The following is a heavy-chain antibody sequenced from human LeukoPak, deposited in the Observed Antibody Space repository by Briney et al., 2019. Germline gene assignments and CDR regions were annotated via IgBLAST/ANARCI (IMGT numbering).Heavy chain of an antibody. CDR3: ARSPPGRTNWNYYDY. CDR2: IGPIGVYT. D-gene: IGHD1-1*01. V-gene: IGHV3-64*01. CDR1: GFTFSDCA. J-gene: IGHJ4*02. Sequence: GGSLRLSCAASGFTFSDCAMHWVRQAPGKGLEFVSVIGPIGVYTYYANSVKGRFTISRDNSKSTVSLQMGSLRDEDMAVYYCARSPPGRTNWNYYDYWGRGTLVTVSS.